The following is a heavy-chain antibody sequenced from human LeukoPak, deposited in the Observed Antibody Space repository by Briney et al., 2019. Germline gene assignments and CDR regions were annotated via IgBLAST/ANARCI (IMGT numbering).Heavy chain of an antibody. CDR1: GFTFDDYG. CDR2: ISWNSGKI. V-gene: IGHV3-9*01. CDR3: TRVGYIDEGIDY. D-gene: IGHD5-24*01. J-gene: IGHJ4*02. Sequence: PGGSLRLSCAASGFTFDDYGMHWVRQAPGKGLEWVSGISWNSGKIGYADSVKGRFTISRDNAKNSLYLQMNSLRAEDTAIYYCTRVGYIDEGIDYWGQGTLVTVSS.